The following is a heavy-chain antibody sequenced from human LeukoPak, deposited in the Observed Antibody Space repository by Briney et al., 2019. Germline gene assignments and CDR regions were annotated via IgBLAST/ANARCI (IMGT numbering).Heavy chain of an antibody. Sequence: GASVKVSCKASGYTFTSYDINWVRQATGQGLEWMGWMNPNSGNTGYAQKFQGRVTITRNTSISTAYLELSSLRSEDTAVYYRARRAVGNSYYDYMDVWGKGTTVTVSS. CDR3: ARRAVGNSYYDYMDV. CDR2: MNPNSGNT. V-gene: IGHV1-8*03. J-gene: IGHJ6*03. D-gene: IGHD6-19*01. CDR1: GYTFTSYD.